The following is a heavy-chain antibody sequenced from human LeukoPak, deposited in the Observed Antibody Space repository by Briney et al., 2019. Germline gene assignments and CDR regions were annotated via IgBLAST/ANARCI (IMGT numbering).Heavy chain of an antibody. CDR2: ISGSGGST. V-gene: IGHV3-23*01. Sequence: PGGSLRLSCAASGFTFSNAWMSWVRQAPGKGLEWVSAISGSGGSTYYADSVKGRFTISRDNSKNTLYLQMNSLRAEDTAVYYCAKSESVRGVKWFDPWGQGTLVTVSS. CDR1: GFTFSNAW. CDR3: AKSESVRGVKWFDP. J-gene: IGHJ5*02. D-gene: IGHD3-10*01.